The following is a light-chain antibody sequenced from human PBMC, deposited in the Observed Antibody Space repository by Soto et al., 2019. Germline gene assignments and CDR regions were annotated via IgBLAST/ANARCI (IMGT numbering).Light chain of an antibody. V-gene: IGKV3-20*01. CDR1: QTVTSNY. Sequence: EIVLTQSPVTLSLSPGERATLSCRASQTVTSNYLAWYQQKPGQAPRLLIYGASGRATGIPDRFSGSGSGTDFTLTISRVEPEDFAVYYCQQYGSSPRTFGHGTKVDIK. CDR2: GAS. J-gene: IGKJ1*01. CDR3: QQYGSSPRT.